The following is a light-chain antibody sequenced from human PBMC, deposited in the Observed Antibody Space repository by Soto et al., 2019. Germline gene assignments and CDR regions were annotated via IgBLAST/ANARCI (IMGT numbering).Light chain of an antibody. J-gene: IGKJ1*01. CDR3: QQANSFPPWT. V-gene: IGKV1-12*01. CDR1: QDISSW. Sequence: DIQMTQSPSSVSASLLDSVTITCXWSQDISSWLAWYQQKPGKAPKLLIYAASSLQSGVPSRFSGSGSGTDSTLTISSLQPEDFATYYCQQANSFPPWTFGQGTKVDIK. CDR2: AAS.